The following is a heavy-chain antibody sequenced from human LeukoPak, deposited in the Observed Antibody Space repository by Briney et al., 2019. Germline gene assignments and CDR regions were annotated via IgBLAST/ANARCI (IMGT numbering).Heavy chain of an antibody. J-gene: IGHJ4*02. D-gene: IGHD3-22*01. CDR1: GFIHDDYG. V-gene: IGHV3-20*04. CDR3: ARGKGDDSSGYYDY. CDR2: INWNGGST. Sequence: GGSLRLSCAACGFIHDDYGMSGVRQAPGKGLEWVSGINWNGGSTGYADSVKGRFTISRDNAKNSLYLQMNSLRAEDTALYYCARGKGDDSSGYYDYWGQGTLVTVSS.